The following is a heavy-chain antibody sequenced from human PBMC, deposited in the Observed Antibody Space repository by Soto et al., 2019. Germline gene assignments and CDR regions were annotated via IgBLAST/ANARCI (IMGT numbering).Heavy chain of an antibody. CDR3: ERGSVYSGSYYEYWFDP. Sequence: QVQLVQSGAEVKKPGASVKVSCKASGYTFTSYDINWVRQATGQGLEWMGWMNPNSGNTGYAQKLQGRVTMTRNTSISTAYMELSSLRYEDTAVYYCERGSVYSGSYYEYWFDPWGQGTLVTVSS. J-gene: IGHJ5*02. V-gene: IGHV1-8*01. CDR2: MNPNSGNT. CDR1: GYTFTSYD. D-gene: IGHD1-26*01.